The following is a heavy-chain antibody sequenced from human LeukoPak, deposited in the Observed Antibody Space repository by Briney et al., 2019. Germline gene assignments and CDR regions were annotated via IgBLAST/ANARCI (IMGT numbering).Heavy chain of an antibody. D-gene: IGHD6-19*01. V-gene: IGHV4-31*03. CDR1: GGSISSGGYY. Sequence: SETLSLTCTVSGGSISSGGYYWSWIRQHSGKGLEWIGYIYYSGSAYYNPSLKSRVTISVDTSKNQFSLKLSSVTAADTAVYYCAREGSGGYSSGWYLVDYWGQGTLVTVSS. J-gene: IGHJ4*02. CDR2: IYYSGSA. CDR3: AREGSGGYSSGWYLVDY.